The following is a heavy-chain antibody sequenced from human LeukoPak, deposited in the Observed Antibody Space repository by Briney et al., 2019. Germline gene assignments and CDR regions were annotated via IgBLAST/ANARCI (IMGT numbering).Heavy chain of an antibody. J-gene: IGHJ5*02. CDR3: ARLVLGYCTNGVCCRWFDP. D-gene: IGHD2-8*01. CDR2: IYTSGST. CDR1: GGSISSGSYY. Sequence: SQTLSLTCTVSGGSISSGSYYWSWIRQPAGKGLEWIGRIYTSGSTNYNPSLKSRVTISVDTSKNQFSLKLSSVTAADTAVYYCARLVLGYCTNGVCCRWFDPWGQGTLVTVSS. V-gene: IGHV4-61*02.